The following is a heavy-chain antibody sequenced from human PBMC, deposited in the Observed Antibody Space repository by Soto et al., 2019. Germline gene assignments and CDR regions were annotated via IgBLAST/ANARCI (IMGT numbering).Heavy chain of an antibody. Sequence: GGSLRLSCAASGFTFSSYAMSWVRQAPGKGLEWVSGITNYGGSTYYADSVKGRFTISRDNSKDTLFLQINSLRAEDTAVYYCAKRIVIMGSHYYAMDVWDQGTTVTVSS. CDR2: ITNYGGST. V-gene: IGHV3-23*01. CDR1: GFTFSSYA. J-gene: IGHJ6*02. D-gene: IGHD2-21*01. CDR3: AKRIVIMGSHYYAMDV.